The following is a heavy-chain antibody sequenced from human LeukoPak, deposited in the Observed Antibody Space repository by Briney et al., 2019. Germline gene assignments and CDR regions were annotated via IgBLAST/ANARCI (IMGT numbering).Heavy chain of an antibody. Sequence: GGSLRLSCVVSGFTFGNSAMNWVRQAPGKGLEWVSGISDGGSSTYYADSVKGRFTISRDNSKNTLYLQMNSLRAEDTAVYYCARGEGLISAAILHWFDPWGQGTLVTVSS. CDR2: ISDGGSST. D-gene: IGHD6-13*01. J-gene: IGHJ5*02. CDR1: GFTFGNSA. V-gene: IGHV3-23*01. CDR3: ARGEGLISAAILHWFDP.